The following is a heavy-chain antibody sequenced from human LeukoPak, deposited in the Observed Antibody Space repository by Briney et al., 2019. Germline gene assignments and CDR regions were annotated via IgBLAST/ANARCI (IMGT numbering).Heavy chain of an antibody. D-gene: IGHD3-22*01. CDR1: GYTFTCYC. V-gene: IGHV1-2*02. J-gene: IGHJ4*02. CDR2: INPNSGGT. CDR3: ARGGWIDSSGYYYSFDF. Sequence: GASVKVSCKAAGYTFTCYCMHWGRQAPGQGLQWMGWINPNSGGTNYAQKFQGRVTMTRDTSISTAYMELSSLRSDDTAVYYCARGGWIDSSGYYYSFDFWGQGNLVTVSS.